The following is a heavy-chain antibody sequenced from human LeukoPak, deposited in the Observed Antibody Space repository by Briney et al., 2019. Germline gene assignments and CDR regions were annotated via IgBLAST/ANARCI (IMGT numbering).Heavy chain of an antibody. Sequence: GASVKVSCKASGGTFSSYAISWARQAPGQGLEWMGGIIPIFGTANYAQKFQGRVTITADESTSTAYMELSSLRSEDTAVYYCASSYYDSSGYYPSDYWGQGTLVTVSS. CDR3: ASSYYDSSGYYPSDY. J-gene: IGHJ4*02. CDR1: GGTFSSYA. CDR2: IIPIFGTA. V-gene: IGHV1-69*13. D-gene: IGHD3-22*01.